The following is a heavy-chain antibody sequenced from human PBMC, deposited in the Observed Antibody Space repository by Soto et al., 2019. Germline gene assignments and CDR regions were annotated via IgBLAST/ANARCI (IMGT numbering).Heavy chain of an antibody. CDR3: ARETLSFGSALDV. CDR2: ITWNGGNT. D-gene: IGHD3-3*01. V-gene: IGHV3-43*01. Sequence: PGGSLRLSCAASGFRLDDYNIHWVRQAPGKGLEWVSLITWNGGNTYYADSVKGRFTISRDGTTKSVSLQMTSLKTEDTGLYYCARETLSFGSALDVWGQGTTVTVSS. CDR1: GFRLDDYN. J-gene: IGHJ6*02.